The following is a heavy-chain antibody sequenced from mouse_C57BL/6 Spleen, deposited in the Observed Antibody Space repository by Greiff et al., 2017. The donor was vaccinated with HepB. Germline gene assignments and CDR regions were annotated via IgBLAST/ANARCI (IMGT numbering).Heavy chain of an antibody. Sequence: VQLQQSGAELVKPGASVKLSCKASGYTFTSYWMHWVKQRPGQGLEWIGMIHPNSGSTNYNEKFKSKATLTVDKSSSTAYMQLSSLTSEDSAVYYCARMDSNYDFDYWGQGTTLTVSS. CDR2: IHPNSGST. CDR3: ARMDSNYDFDY. V-gene: IGHV1-64*01. D-gene: IGHD2-5*01. J-gene: IGHJ2*01. CDR1: GYTFTSYW.